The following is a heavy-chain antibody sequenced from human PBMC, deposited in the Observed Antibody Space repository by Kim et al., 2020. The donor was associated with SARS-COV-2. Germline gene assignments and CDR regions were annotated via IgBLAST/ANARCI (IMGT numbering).Heavy chain of an antibody. J-gene: IGHJ4*02. Sequence: ASVKVSCKASGYTFTSYGISWVRQAPGQGLEWMGWISAYNGNTNYAQKLQGRVTMTTDTSTSTAYMELRSLRSDDTAVYYCARDGGYDILTGHRMRLFSPFFMVTDYWGQGTLVTVSS. V-gene: IGHV1-18*01. CDR3: ARDGGYDILTGHRMRLFSPFFMVTDY. CDR2: ISAYNGNT. D-gene: IGHD3-9*01. CDR1: GYTFTSYG.